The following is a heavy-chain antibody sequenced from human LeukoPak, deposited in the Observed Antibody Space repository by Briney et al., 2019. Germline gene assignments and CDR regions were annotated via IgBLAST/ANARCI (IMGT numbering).Heavy chain of an antibody. Sequence: GGSLRLSCAVSGFTFSSYWMHWVRQSPGKGLAWVSRITSDGSATDYADSVRGRFTVSRDNAKNTLFLHMDSLRVEDTAVYYCARDASPGYFDLWGRGTLVTVSS. CDR3: ARDASPGYFDL. CDR1: GFTFSSYW. CDR2: ITSDGSAT. V-gene: IGHV3-74*01. J-gene: IGHJ2*01.